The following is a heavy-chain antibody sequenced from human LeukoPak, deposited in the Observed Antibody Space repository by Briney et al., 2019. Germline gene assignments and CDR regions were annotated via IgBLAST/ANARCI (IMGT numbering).Heavy chain of an antibody. V-gene: IGHV3-21*01. Sequence: PGGSLRLSCAASGFTFSSYSMNWVRQAPGKGLEWVSSISSSSSYIYYADSVKGRFTISRDNAKNSLYLQMNSLRAEDTAVYYCATELYYYDRYAFDIWGQGTMVTVSS. D-gene: IGHD3-22*01. J-gene: IGHJ3*02. CDR1: GFTFSSYS. CDR3: ATELYYYDRYAFDI. CDR2: ISSSSSYI.